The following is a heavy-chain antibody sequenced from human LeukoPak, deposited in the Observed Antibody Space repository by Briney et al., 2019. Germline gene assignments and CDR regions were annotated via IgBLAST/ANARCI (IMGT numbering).Heavy chain of an antibody. V-gene: IGHV1-8*03. CDR1: GYTFISYD. D-gene: IGHD2-2*01. CDR2: MNPNSGNT. Sequence: ASVKVSCKASGYTFISYDINWVRQATGQGLECMGWMNPNSGNTGYAQKFQGRVTITRNTSISTAYMELSSLRSEDTAVYYCARVEYCSSTSCYGVDYWGQGTLVTVSS. CDR3: ARVEYCSSTSCYGVDY. J-gene: IGHJ4*02.